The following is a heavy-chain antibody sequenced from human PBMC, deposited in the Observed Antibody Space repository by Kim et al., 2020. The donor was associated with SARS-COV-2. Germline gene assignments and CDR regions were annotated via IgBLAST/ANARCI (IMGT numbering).Heavy chain of an antibody. CDR3: ARADSSSWGPGKKAYYYYYYYMDV. J-gene: IGHJ6*03. CDR2: IIPIFGTA. Sequence: SVKVSCKASGGTFSSYAISWVRQAPGQGLEWMGGIIPIFGTANYAQKFQGRVTITADESTSTAYMELSSLRSEDTAVYYCARADSSSWGPGKKAYYYYYYYMDVWGKGTTVTVSS. V-gene: IGHV1-69*13. D-gene: IGHD6-13*01. CDR1: GGTFSSYA.